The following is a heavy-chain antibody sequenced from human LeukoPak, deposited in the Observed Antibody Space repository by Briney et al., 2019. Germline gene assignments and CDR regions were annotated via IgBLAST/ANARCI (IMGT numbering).Heavy chain of an antibody. D-gene: IGHD2-15*01. Sequence: GGSLRLSCAASGFSFSTYGMHWVRQAPGKGLEWVTLISHDGKIKCDADSVKGRFTISRDNSKNTLYFQMNSLRVEDTGVYYCATRALPGYYYGMDVWGQGTTVTVSS. J-gene: IGHJ6*02. CDR2: ISHDGKIK. CDR1: GFSFSTYG. V-gene: IGHV3-30*14. CDR3: ATRALPGYYYGMDV.